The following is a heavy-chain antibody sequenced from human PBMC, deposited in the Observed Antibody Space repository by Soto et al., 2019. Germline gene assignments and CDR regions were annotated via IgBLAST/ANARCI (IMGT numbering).Heavy chain of an antibody. CDR3: AKGRGYCSGGSCYSSDY. Sequence: GGSLRLSCAASGFTFSSYAMSWVRQAPGKGLEWVSAISGSGGSTYYADSVKGRFTISRDNSKNTLYLQMNSLRAEDTAVYYCAKGRGYCSGGSCYSSDYWGQGTLVTVS. CDR1: GFTFSSYA. V-gene: IGHV3-23*01. CDR2: ISGSGGST. J-gene: IGHJ4*02. D-gene: IGHD2-15*01.